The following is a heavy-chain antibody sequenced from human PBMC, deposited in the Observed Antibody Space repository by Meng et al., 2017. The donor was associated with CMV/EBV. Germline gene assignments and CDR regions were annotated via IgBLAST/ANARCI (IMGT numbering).Heavy chain of an antibody. D-gene: IGHD1-26*01. CDR1: GIIFTTYG. V-gene: IGHV3-30*02. J-gene: IGHJ6*02. CDR2: IRYDGSNK. CDR3: AKDHRGRFIVGPRADGGHGMDV. Sequence: GESLKISCAPSGIIFTTYGLHWVRQAPGKGLAWVAFIRYDGSNKYYADSVKGRFTISRDNSKNTMYLQMNSLRGEDTAIYYCAKDHRGRFIVGPRADGGHGMDVWGQGTTVTVSS.